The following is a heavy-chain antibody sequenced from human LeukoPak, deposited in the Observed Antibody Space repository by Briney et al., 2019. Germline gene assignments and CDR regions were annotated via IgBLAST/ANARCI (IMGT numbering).Heavy chain of an antibody. Sequence: GGSLRLSCAASGNYWMHWVCQAPGKGLVWVSHINSDGSWTSYADSVKGRFTISKDNAKNTVYLQMDNLRAEDTAVYYCVSFYETYWGRGTLVTVSS. V-gene: IGHV3-74*01. CDR1: GNYW. CDR2: INSDGSWT. J-gene: IGHJ4*02. D-gene: IGHD2-2*01. CDR3: VSFYETY.